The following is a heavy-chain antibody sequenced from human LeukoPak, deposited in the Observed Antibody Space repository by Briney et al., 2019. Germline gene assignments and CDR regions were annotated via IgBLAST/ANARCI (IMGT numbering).Heavy chain of an antibody. CDR2: INHSGST. V-gene: IGHV4-34*01. Sequence: PSETLSLTCAVYGGSFSGYYWSWTRQPPGKGLEWIGEINHSGSTNYNPSLKSRVTISVDTSKNQFSLKLSSVTAADTAVYYCARGIVVVPAAIFRYFDYWGQGTLVAVSS. CDR3: ARGIVVVPAAIFRYFDY. D-gene: IGHD2-2*02. CDR1: GGSFSGYY. J-gene: IGHJ4*02.